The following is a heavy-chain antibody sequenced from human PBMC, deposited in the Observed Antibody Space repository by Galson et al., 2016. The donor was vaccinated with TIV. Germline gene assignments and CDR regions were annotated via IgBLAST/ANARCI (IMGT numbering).Heavy chain of an antibody. D-gene: IGHD1-26*01. V-gene: IGHV1-18*01. CDR1: GYTFTNYG. CDR2: IGTYNGDR. CDR3: ARSNGGSYRAPSFDY. J-gene: IGHJ4*02. Sequence: SVKVSCKASGYTFTNYGISWVRQAPGQGLEWMGWIGTYNGDRRYAQKFQDRVTTTTDTSTSTAYMELRSLRSDDTAVYYCARSNGGSYRAPSFDYWGQGTLVTVSS.